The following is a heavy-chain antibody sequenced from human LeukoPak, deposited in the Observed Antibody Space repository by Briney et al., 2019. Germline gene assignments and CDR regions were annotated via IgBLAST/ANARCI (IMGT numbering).Heavy chain of an antibody. CDR3: ATDAGVWYYESSGYTNWFDP. CDR2: IQSTTDGGTT. V-gene: IGHV3-15*01. J-gene: IGHJ5*02. D-gene: IGHD3-22*01. Sequence: PGGSLRLSCAASGFTFSDAWMSWVRQAPGKGLEWVGRIQSTTDGGTTDYAAPVKGRFTISRDDSKNTLYLQVNSLKTEDTAVYYCATDAGVWYYESSGYTNWFDPWGQGTLVTVSS. CDR1: GFTFSDAW.